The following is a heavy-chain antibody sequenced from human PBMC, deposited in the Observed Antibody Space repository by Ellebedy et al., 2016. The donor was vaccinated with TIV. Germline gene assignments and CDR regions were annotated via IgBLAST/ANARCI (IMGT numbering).Heavy chain of an antibody. D-gene: IGHD3-22*01. CDR3: ARFITMVVVVMPSDAFDI. V-gene: IGHV4-30-4*01. CDR2: LYYSGST. Sequence: MPSETLSLTCTVSGGSISSGDYYWSWIRQPPGKGLEWIGYLYYSGSTYYNPSLQSRVSISVDTSKNQFSLKLSSVTAAETAVYYCARFITMVVVVMPSDAFDIWGQGTMVTVSS. CDR1: GGSISSGDYY. J-gene: IGHJ3*02.